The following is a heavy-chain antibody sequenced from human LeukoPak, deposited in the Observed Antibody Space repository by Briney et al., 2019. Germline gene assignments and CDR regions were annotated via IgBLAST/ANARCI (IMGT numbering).Heavy chain of an antibody. CDR2: INEDGSGK. V-gene: IGHV3-7*01. CDR1: GFTFSNYW. Sequence: GGSLRLSCVFSGFTFSNYWMKWVRQAPGKGLEWVASINEDGSGKYSMDSVKDRVTISRDNVKNSLDLQINSLTVEDTAIYYCVRDDGDVWGKGTTVTVSS. CDR3: VRDDGDV. J-gene: IGHJ6*04.